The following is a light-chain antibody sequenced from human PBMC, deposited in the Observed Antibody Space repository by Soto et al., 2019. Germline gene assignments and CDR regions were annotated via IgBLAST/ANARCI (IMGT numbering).Light chain of an antibody. J-gene: IGKJ4*01. Sequence: DIVLTQSPDSVAVSPGERATLSCRASRSVGAYLAWYQQSPGLAPRLLIYAASSRATGIPDRFSGSGSGTDFTLTISRLEPEDSAVYYCQQYVSIPLTFGGGTKVDIK. V-gene: IGKV3-20*01. CDR1: RSVGAY. CDR3: QQYVSIPLT. CDR2: AAS.